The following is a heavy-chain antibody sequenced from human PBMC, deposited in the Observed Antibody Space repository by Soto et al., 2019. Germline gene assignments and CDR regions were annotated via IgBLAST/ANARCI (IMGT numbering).Heavy chain of an antibody. V-gene: IGHV1-69*01. CDR3: ASWDYDVLTGYSYDD. D-gene: IGHD3-9*01. CDR2: IIPMIPRT. Sequence: QVQLVQSGAEVKKPGSSVKVSCKASGGTFNNYGMGWVRQAPGQGLEWMGGIIPMIPRTNYAQKFQGRVTLTADASRSTAYMELRSLRSEDTAVYYCASWDYDVLTGYSYDDWGQGTLVTV. J-gene: IGHJ4*02. CDR1: GGTFNNYG.